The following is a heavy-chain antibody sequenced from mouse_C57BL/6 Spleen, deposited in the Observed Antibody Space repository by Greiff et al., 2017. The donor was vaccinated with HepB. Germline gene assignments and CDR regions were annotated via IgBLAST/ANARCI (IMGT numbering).Heavy chain of an antibody. CDR2: IYPGSGST. D-gene: IGHD1-1*01. CDR3: ARRNYYGSSYY. CDR1: GYTFTSYW. Sequence: QLKQSGAELVKPGASVKMSCQASGYTFTSYWITWVKQRPGQGLEWIGDIYPGSGSTNYNEKFKSKATLTVDTSSSTAYMQLSSLTSEDSAVYYCARRNYYGSSYYWGQGTTLTVSS. J-gene: IGHJ2*01. V-gene: IGHV1-55*01.